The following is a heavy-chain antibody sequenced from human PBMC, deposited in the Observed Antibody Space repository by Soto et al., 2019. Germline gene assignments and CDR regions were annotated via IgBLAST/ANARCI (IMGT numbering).Heavy chain of an antibody. D-gene: IGHD7-27*01. J-gene: IGHJ5*02. CDR2: INPSGGST. Sequence: QVQLVQSGAEVKKPGASVKVSCKASGYTFTSYYLHWVRQAPGQGLEWMGMINPSGGSTTYAQKFQGRVTMTREPSTSTVYMALSSLRSEDTAIYYCARAVETGEWCFEPWGQGTLVTV. CDR1: GYTFTSYY. V-gene: IGHV1-46*01. CDR3: ARAVETGEWCFEP.